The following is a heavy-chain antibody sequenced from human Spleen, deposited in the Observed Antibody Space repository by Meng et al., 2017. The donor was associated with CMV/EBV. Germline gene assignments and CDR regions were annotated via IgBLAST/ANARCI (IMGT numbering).Heavy chain of an antibody. V-gene: IGHV1-69*10. CDR1: GGTFSKDV. CDR2: IILIPGRP. J-gene: IGHJ6*02. D-gene: IGHD2-15*01. Sequence: SVKVSCKASGGTFSKDVISWVRQAPGQGLEWKGWIILIPGRPKHAQKFQGRVTITADRSTSTAFMELSSLTSEDTAVYYCARSRGLSITPSRPPTYGMDVWGQGTTVTVSS. CDR3: ARSRGLSITPSRPPTYGMDV.